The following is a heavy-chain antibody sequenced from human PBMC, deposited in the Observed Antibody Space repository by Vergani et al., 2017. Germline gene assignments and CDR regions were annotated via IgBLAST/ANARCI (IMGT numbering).Heavy chain of an antibody. CDR1: GGSISSGTYY. CDR3: AREAYCSSTSCPHDAFDI. V-gene: IGHV4-61*02. CDR2: SYTSGST. D-gene: IGHD2-2*01. J-gene: IGHJ3*02. Sequence: QVQLQESGPGLVKPSQTLSLTCTVSGGSISSGTYYWSWIRQPAGKGLEWIGRSYTSGSTNYNPSLKSRVSMSLDTSKNQFSLKLSSVTAADTAVFYCAREAYCSSTSCPHDAFDIWGQGTMVTVSS.